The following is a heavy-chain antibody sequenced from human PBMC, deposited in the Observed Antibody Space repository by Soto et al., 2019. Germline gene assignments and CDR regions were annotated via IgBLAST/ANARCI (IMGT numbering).Heavy chain of an antibody. CDR2: IWYDGSNK. Sequence: GSLRLSCAASGFTFSSYGMHWVRQAPGKGLEWVAVIWYDGSNKYYADSVKGRFTISRDNSKNTLYLQMNSLRAEDTAVYYCARDPGYGSVIEQGYYYGKDVWGEGTTVTVSS. CDR3: ARDPGYGSVIEQGYYYGKDV. V-gene: IGHV3-33*01. D-gene: IGHD6-19*01. CDR1: GFTFSSYG. J-gene: IGHJ6*04.